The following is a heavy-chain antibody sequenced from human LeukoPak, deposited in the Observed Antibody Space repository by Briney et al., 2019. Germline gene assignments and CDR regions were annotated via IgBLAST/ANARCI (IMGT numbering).Heavy chain of an antibody. Sequence: GGSLRLSCAASGFTFSSYAMSRVRQAPGKGLEWVSAISGSGGSTYYADSVKGRFTISRDNSKNTLYLQMSSLRAEDTAVYYCAKDLSGSPGYYYGMDVWGQGTTVTVSS. V-gene: IGHV3-23*01. J-gene: IGHJ6*02. CDR3: AKDLSGSPGYYYGMDV. D-gene: IGHD3-10*01. CDR2: ISGSGGST. CDR1: GFTFSSYA.